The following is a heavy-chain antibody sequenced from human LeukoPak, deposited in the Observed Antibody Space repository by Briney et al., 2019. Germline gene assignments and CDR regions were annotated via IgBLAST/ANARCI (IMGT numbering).Heavy chain of an antibody. J-gene: IGHJ6*02. V-gene: IGHV4-59*01. D-gene: IGHD6-13*01. Sequence: SETLSLTCTVSGGSLSSYYWSWIRQPPGKGLEWIGYIYYSGSTNYNPSLKSRVTISVDTSKNQFSLKLSSVTAADTAVYYCARDSPSWSPYYYYGMDVWGQGTTVTVSS. CDR2: IYYSGST. CDR3: ARDSPSWSPYYYYGMDV. CDR1: GGSLSSYY.